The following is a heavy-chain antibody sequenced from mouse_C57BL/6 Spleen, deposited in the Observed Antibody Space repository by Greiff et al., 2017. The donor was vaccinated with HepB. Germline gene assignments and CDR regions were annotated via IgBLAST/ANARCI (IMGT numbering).Heavy chain of an antibody. V-gene: IGHV1-18*01. CDR1: GYTFTDYN. CDR2: INPNNGGT. CDR3: ARRGYFLYFYAMDY. Sequence: VQLQQSGPELVKPGASVKIPCKASGYTFTDYNMDWVKQSHGKSLEWIGDINPNNGGTIYNQKFKGKATLTVDKSSSTAYMELRSLTSEDTAVYYCARRGYFLYFYAMDYWGQGTSVTVSS. J-gene: IGHJ4*01. D-gene: IGHD2-3*01.